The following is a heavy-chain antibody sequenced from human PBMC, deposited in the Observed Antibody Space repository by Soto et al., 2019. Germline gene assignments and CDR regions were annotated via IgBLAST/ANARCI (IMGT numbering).Heavy chain of an antibody. CDR3: TSSLSGDTGFPY. J-gene: IGHJ4*02. CDR1: GSTFSGSA. CDR2: IQTKANAYAT. Sequence: PGGSLRLSCAASGSTFSGSAMHWVRQASGKGLEWVGRIQTKANAYATAYAESVKGRFTISRDESKDTAYLQMNSLKAEDTAVYYCTSSLSGDTGFPYWGQGTLVTVSS. V-gene: IGHV3-73*01. D-gene: IGHD5-18*01.